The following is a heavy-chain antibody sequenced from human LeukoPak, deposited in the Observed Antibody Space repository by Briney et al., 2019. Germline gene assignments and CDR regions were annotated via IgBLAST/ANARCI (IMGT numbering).Heavy chain of an antibody. J-gene: IGHJ5*02. D-gene: IGHD2-2*02. CDR3: ARVGYCSTTTCYTLGWFDP. CDR1: GYTFTRYG. V-gene: IGHV1-18*01. CDR2: ISADNGNT. Sequence: ASLKVSCKASGYTFTRYGISWVRQAPGQGLEWMGWISADNGNTKYAQKLQGRVTMTTDTSTSTAYMELRSLRPDDTTVYFCARVGYCSTTTCYTLGWFDPWGQGTLVTVSS.